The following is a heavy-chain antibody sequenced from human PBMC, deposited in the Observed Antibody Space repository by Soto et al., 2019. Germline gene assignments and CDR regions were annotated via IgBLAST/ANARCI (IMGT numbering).Heavy chain of an antibody. D-gene: IGHD3-10*01. CDR2: IYGSGSA. CDR1: GGSISSYY. J-gene: IGHJ6*02. CDR3: ARDYFGSASSD. Sequence: SETLSLTCTVSGGSISSYYWSWIRQPAGKGLELIGRIYGSGSASYNPSLKSRVTMSLDTSKNQFSLKLSSVIAADTALYYCARDYFGSASSDWGQGTTGTVSS. V-gene: IGHV4-4*07.